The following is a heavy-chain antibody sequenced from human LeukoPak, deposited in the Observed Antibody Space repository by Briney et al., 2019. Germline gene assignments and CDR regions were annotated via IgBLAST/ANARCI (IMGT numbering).Heavy chain of an antibody. Sequence: PSETLSLTCAVYGGSFSGYYWSWIRQPPGKGLEWIGEINHSGSTNYNPSLKSRVTISVDTSKNQFSLKLSSVTAADTAVYYCARSTRLVKTRPFDYWGQGTLVTVSS. CDR2: INHSGST. CDR3: ARSTRLVKTRPFDY. J-gene: IGHJ4*02. D-gene: IGHD6-19*01. V-gene: IGHV4-34*01. CDR1: GGSFSGYY.